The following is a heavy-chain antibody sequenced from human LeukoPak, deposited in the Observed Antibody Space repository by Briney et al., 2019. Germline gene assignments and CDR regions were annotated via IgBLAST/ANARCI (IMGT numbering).Heavy chain of an antibody. CDR3: ASGYSYGYDY. CDR2: IYYSGST. V-gene: IGHV4-39*01. D-gene: IGHD5-18*01. Sequence: SETLSLTCTVSGGSISSSSYYWGWLRQPPGKGPEWIGSIYYSGSTYYNLSLKSRVTISVDTSKNQFSLKLSSVTAADTAVYYCASGYSYGYDYWGQGTLVTVSS. CDR1: GGSISSSSYY. J-gene: IGHJ4*02.